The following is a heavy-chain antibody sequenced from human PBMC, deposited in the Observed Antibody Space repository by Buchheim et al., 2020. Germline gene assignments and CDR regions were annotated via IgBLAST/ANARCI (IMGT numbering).Heavy chain of an antibody. CDR3: ARAKPGIAVAGTRVVNYYYYGMDV. D-gene: IGHD6-19*01. V-gene: IGHV1-2*04. CDR2: INPNSGGT. CDR1: GYTFTGYY. J-gene: IGHJ6*02. Sequence: QVQLVQSGAEVKKPGASVKVSCKASGYTFTGYYMHWVRQAPGQGLEWMGWINPNSGGTNYAQKFQGWVTMTRDTSISTAYMELSRLRSDDTAVYYCARAKPGIAVAGTRVVNYYYYGMDVWGQGTT.